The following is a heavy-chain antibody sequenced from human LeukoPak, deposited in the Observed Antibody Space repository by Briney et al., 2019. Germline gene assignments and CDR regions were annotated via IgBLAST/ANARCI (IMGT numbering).Heavy chain of an antibody. V-gene: IGHV3-49*04. CDR1: GFTVSSNY. D-gene: IGHD3-22*01. J-gene: IGHJ4*02. CDR3: TRDFRYYDSSGYFQL. CDR2: IRTKAYGGTT. Sequence: PGGSLRLSCAASGFTVSSNYMSWVRQAPGKGLEWVGFIRTKAYGGTTEYAASVKGRFTISRDDSKSIAYLQMNSLKTEDTAVYYCTRDFRYYDSSGYFQLWGQGTLVTVSS.